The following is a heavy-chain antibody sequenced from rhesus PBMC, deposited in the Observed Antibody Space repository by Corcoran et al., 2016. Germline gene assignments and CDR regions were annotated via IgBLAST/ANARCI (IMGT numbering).Heavy chain of an antibody. CDR3: ARGSDTYWYFDI. V-gene: IGHV4S19*01. D-gene: IGHD5-12*01. Sequence: QVQLQESGPGLVKPSETLSLTCAVSGGSISSSNWWSWLRQPPGKWLGWIGYISGSSGSTYYNPSLKSRVTISKDTSKNQFSLKLSSVTAADTAVYYCARGSDTYWYFDIWGPGTPITISS. CDR2: ISGSSGST. CDR1: GGSISSSNW. J-gene: IGHJ2*01.